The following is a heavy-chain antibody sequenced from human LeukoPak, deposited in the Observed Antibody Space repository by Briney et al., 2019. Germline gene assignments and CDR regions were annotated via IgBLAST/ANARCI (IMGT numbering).Heavy chain of an antibody. Sequence: PSVNLSCKASGYTFTDFYINWVRQAPGQGHKWIGWMNPNSGNNVYPQKFQGRVTMTRDTSLNTARMDLTSLAAEDTAVYYCARALDRSYYYVYLSWGQGILITVSS. J-gene: IGHJ4*02. V-gene: IGHV1-8*01. D-gene: IGHD3-16*01. CDR1: GYTFTDFY. CDR2: MNPNSGNN. CDR3: ARALDRSYYYVYLS.